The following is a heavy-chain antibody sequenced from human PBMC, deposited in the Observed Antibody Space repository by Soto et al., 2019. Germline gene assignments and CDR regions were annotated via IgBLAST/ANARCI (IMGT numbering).Heavy chain of an antibody. Sequence: PGGSLRLSSAASGFTFSGYWMNWVRQAPGKGLEWVAIINQDGSRKYYVDSVKGRFTISRDNAKNSLSLQMNSLRAEDTAVYYCARGYCSNGVCYRAYWGQGTLVTVSS. CDR3: ARGYCSNGVCYRAY. V-gene: IGHV3-7*05. CDR2: INQDGSRK. J-gene: IGHJ4*02. CDR1: GFTFSGYW. D-gene: IGHD2-8*01.